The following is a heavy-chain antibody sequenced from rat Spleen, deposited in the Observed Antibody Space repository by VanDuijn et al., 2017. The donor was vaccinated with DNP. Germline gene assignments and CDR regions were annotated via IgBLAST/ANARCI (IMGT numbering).Heavy chain of an antibody. Sequence: QVQLKESGPGLVQPSQTLSLTCTVSGFSLSSSNVHWVRQPPGKGLEWMGLVWSEGGTSFNSALKSRLSISRDTSKSQVFLKMSNLQSEDTATYYCASLRTHFFEYWGQGVMVTVSS. CDR3: ASLRTHFFEY. J-gene: IGHJ2*01. CDR2: VWSEGGT. V-gene: IGHV2-32*01. CDR1: GFSLSSSN.